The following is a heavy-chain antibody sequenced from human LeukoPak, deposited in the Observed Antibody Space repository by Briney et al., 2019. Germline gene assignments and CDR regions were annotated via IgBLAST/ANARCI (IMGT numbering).Heavy chain of an antibody. CDR2: INDGNGNT. V-gene: IGHV1-3*01. Sequence: AAVKVSFKASGYTFTSYAMHWVRPAPGQGLAWMGLINDGNGNTKYSQKFQGIVTSTRNTPASTAYMELVSLRSEDTAMYYGAIDGCGYCSGGGCCFDYWGEGGLVTVSS. D-gene: IGHD2-15*01. CDR1: GYTFTSYA. J-gene: IGHJ4*02. CDR3: AIDGCGYCSGGGCCFDY.